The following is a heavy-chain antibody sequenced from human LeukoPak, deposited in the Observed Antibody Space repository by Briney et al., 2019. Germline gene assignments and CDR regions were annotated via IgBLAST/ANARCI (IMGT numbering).Heavy chain of an antibody. V-gene: IGHV1-18*01. CDR2: ISAYNGNT. J-gene: IGHJ3*02. CDR3: AREAPGMVGEGAFDI. CDR1: GYTFTSYG. Sequence: GASVKVSCKASGYTFTSYGISWVRQAPGQGLEWMGWISAYNGNTNYAQKLQGRVTMTTDTSTSTAYMELRSLRSDDTAAYYCAREAPGMVGEGAFDIWGQGTMVTVSS. D-gene: IGHD1-26*01.